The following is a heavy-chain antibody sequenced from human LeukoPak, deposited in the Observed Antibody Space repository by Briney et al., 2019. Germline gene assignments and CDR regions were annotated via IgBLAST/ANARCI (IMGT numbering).Heavy chain of an antibody. Sequence: GGSLRLSCPASGFTFSSFWMHWVRHAPGQGPVWVSGIKTDGSDTRYADSVKGRFTISRDNAKSTLYLQMNSLRAEDTAMYYCARDFKDVSPWGPGTLVTVSS. CDR1: GFTFSSFW. J-gene: IGHJ5*02. CDR2: IKTDGSDT. V-gene: IGHV3-74*01. CDR3: ARDFKDVSP.